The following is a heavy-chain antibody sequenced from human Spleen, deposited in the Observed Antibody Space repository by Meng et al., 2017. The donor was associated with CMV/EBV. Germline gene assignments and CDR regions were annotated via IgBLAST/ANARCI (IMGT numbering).Heavy chain of an antibody. Sequence: SETLSLTCIVSGGSISSGDYHWGWVRQSPGKGLEWIGTVYYRGSTYYNSSLKSRVTISVDPSRNQLSLRLNSVTATDTAVYYCALLIPAAHSSDVDVWGQGTTVTVSS. J-gene: IGHJ6*02. CDR3: ALLIPAAHSSDVDV. V-gene: IGHV4-39*01. CDR2: VYYRGST. D-gene: IGHD2-2*01. CDR1: GGSISSGDYH.